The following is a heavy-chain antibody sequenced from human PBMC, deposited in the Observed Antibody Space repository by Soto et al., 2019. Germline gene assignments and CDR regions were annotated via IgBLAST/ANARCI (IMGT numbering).Heavy chain of an antibody. V-gene: IGHV2-26*01. CDR2: IFSNDEK. CDR1: GFSLSNARMG. J-gene: IGHJ6*02. D-gene: IGHD3-10*01. CDR3: ARIRVTMVRGVPSYYYYGMDV. Sequence: QVTLKESGPVLVKPTETLTLTCTVSGFSLSNARMGVSWIRQPPGKALEWLAHIFSNDEKSYSTSLKSRLTISKDPSKSQVVLTMTNMDPVDTATYYCARIRVTMVRGVPSYYYYGMDVWGQGTTVTVSS.